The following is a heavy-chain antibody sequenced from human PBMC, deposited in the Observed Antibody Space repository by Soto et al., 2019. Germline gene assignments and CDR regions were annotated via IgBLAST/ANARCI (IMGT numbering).Heavy chain of an antibody. Sequence: EVQLVESGGGLVQPGGSLRLSCAASGFTVSSNYMSWVRQAPGKGLEWVSVIYSGDSTYYADSVKGRFTISRHNSKNTLYLQMNSLRAEDTAVYYCARDRRYCSSTSCYGYDDAFDIWGQGTMVTVSS. V-gene: IGHV3-53*04. CDR2: IYSGDST. J-gene: IGHJ3*02. CDR3: ARDRRYCSSTSCYGYDDAFDI. D-gene: IGHD2-2*01. CDR1: GFTVSSNY.